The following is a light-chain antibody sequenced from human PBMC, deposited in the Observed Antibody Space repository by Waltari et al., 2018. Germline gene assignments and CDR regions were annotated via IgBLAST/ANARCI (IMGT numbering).Light chain of an antibody. Sequence: EIVMTQSPATLSVSPGERATLSCRANQTVRSNLAWYQQKPGHAPRLLIYGASTRATGIPARFSASVSGTEFTLTISALQSEDFAVYYCQQYQNWPRTFGQGTKVEIK. CDR1: QTVRSN. CDR3: QQYQNWPRT. J-gene: IGKJ1*01. CDR2: GAS. V-gene: IGKV3-15*01.